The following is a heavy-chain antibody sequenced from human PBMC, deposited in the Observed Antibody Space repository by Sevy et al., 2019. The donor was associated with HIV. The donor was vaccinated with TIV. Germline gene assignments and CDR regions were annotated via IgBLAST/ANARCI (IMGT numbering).Heavy chain of an antibody. CDR1: GGSISSYY. J-gene: IGHJ6*03. V-gene: IGHV4-59*01. Sequence: SETLSLTCTVSGGSISSYYWSWIRQPPGKGLEWIGYIYYSGSTNYNPTLKSRVTISVDTSKNQFALELSSVTAADTAVYYWAGRRRSRRTYYDILTGYDLDYYYYYMDVWGKGTTVTVSS. CDR2: IYYSGST. CDR3: AGRRRSRRTYYDILTGYDLDYYYYYMDV. D-gene: IGHD3-9*01.